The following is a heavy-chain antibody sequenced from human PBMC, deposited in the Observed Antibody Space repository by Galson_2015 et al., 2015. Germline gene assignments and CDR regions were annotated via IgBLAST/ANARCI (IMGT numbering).Heavy chain of an antibody. V-gene: IGHV3-73*01. CDR1: GFTFSGSA. CDR2: IRRRPDNYAT. J-gene: IGHJ4*02. CDR3: ASSTATGFDY. D-gene: IGHD1-1*01. Sequence: SLRLSCAASGFTFSGSAIHWVRQTSGSGLEWVGRIRRRPDNYATTFAASVKGRFTISRDDSKGTAYLQMNSLKTEDTALYYCASSTATGFDYWGQGTLVTVSS.